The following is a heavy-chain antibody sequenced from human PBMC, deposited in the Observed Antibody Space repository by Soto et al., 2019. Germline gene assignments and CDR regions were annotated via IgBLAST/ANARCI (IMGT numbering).Heavy chain of an antibody. D-gene: IGHD6-25*01. V-gene: IGHV3-48*01. CDR1: GFTFSSYS. Sequence: EVQLVESGGGLVQPGGSLRLSCAASGFTFSSYSMNWVRQTPGKGLKWVSYISSSSSTIYYADSVKGRFTISRDNAKNSLYLQMNSLRAEDTAVYYCARGYPAITYYYYMDVWGKGTTVTVSS. J-gene: IGHJ6*03. CDR2: ISSSSSTI. CDR3: ARGYPAITYYYYMDV.